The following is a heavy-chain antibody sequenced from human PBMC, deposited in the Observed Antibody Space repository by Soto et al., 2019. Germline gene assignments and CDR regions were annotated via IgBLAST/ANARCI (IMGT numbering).Heavy chain of an antibody. D-gene: IGHD3-22*01. CDR3: ARGSGYYYWDXY. CDR1: GYTFTSYG. CDR2: ISAYNGNT. Sequence: ASVKVSCKASGYTFTSYGISWVRQAPGQGLEWMGWISAYNGNTNYAQKLQGRVTITRDTSASTAYMELSSLRSEDTAVYYCARGSGYYYWDXYWGQGTLVTVSS. V-gene: IGHV1-18*01. J-gene: IGHJ4*02.